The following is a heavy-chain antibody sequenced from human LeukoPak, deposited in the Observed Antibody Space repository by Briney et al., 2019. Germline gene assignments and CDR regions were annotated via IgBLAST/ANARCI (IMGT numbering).Heavy chain of an antibody. Sequence: PGGSLRLSCAASGLTFSTYNMNWVRQAPGKGLEWVSSISSSDSTIYYADSVKGRFTISRDNAKNSLYLQMNSLRAEDTAVYYCARVGYDFWSGYYYAMDVWGQGTTVTVSS. CDR2: ISSSDSTI. D-gene: IGHD3-3*01. J-gene: IGHJ6*02. V-gene: IGHV3-48*03. CDR3: ARVGYDFWSGYYYAMDV. CDR1: GLTFSTYN.